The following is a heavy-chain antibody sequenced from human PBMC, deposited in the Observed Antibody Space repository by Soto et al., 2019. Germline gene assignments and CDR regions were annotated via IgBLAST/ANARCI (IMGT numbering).Heavy chain of an antibody. D-gene: IGHD4-4*01. CDR2: ISGSGGST. CDR1: GFTFSSYA. V-gene: IGHV3-23*01. J-gene: IGHJ6*02. Sequence: EVQLLESGGGLVQPGGSLRLSCAASGFTFSSYAMSWVRQAPGKGLEWVSAISGSGGSTYYADSVKGRFTISRDNSKNTLYLQMNSLRVEDTAVYYCATPPITVTDDYHGMDVWGQGTTVTVSS. CDR3: ATPPITVTDDYHGMDV.